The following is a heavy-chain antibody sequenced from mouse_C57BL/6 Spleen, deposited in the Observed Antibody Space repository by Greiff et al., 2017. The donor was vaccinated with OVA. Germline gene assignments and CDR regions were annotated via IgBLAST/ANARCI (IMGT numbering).Heavy chain of an antibody. CDR1: GYTFTDYN. Sequence: VQLQQSGPELVKPGASVKMSCKASGYTFTDYNMHWVKQSHGKSLEWIGYINPNNGVTSYNQKFKGKATLTVNKSSSTAYMELRSLTSEDSAVYYCARLLYYYGYYFDYWGQGTTLTVSS. D-gene: IGHD1-1*01. CDR2: INPNNGVT. CDR3: ARLLYYYGYYFDY. J-gene: IGHJ2*01. V-gene: IGHV1-22*01.